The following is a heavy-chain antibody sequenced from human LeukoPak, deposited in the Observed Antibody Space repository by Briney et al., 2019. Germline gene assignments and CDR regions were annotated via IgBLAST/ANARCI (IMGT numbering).Heavy chain of an antibody. Sequence: SGGSLRLSCAVSGFTFSSQAMSWVRQAPGKGLEWVSTISDNGQSTYHADSVKGRFTISRDNSKNTLYLQMTSLRADDTAVYYCAQTLGRYSGYDYFAYWGQGTLVAVSS. CDR2: ISDNGQST. CDR1: GFTFSSQA. V-gene: IGHV3-23*01. J-gene: IGHJ4*02. D-gene: IGHD5-12*01. CDR3: AQTLGRYSGYDYFAY.